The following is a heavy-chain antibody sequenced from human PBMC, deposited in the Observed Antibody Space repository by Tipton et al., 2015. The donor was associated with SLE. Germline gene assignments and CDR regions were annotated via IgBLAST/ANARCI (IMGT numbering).Heavy chain of an antibody. CDR1: GGSLSGYY. Sequence: GLVKPSETLSLTCAVYGGSLSGYYWTWIRQAPGKGLEWIGYISNSETTNYNPSLKSRVTISVDTSKNQFSLNLRSVTAADSAVYYCARGTALVFDYWGQGTLVAVSS. CDR3: ARGTALVFDY. CDR2: ISNSETT. V-gene: IGHV4-59*12. J-gene: IGHJ4*02. D-gene: IGHD5-18*01.